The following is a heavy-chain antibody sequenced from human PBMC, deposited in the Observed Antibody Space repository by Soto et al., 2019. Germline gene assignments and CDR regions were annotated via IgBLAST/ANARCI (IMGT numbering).Heavy chain of an antibody. CDR3: AKGGRQWLVTSDFNY. CDR2: VSHDGRNT. V-gene: IGHV3-30*18. CDR1: GFTFSDYA. D-gene: IGHD6-19*01. J-gene: IGHJ4*02. Sequence: VQLVESGGGVVHPGRSLRPPFAASGFTFSDYAMHWVRQAPGKGLEWVAVVSHDGRNTHYADSVKGRFTISRDSSKNTVSLEMTSLRAEDTAVYYCAKGGRQWLVTSDFNYWGQGALVTVSS.